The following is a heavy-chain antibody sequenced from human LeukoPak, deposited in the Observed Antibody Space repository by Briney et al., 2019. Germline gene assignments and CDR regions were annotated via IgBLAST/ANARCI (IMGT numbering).Heavy chain of an antibody. CDR3: ARQPIGPYYFDY. CDR1: GASGSNYY. CDR2: IYNGGSA. V-gene: IGHV4-4*07. J-gene: IGHJ4*02. Sequence: PSETLSLTCTVSGASGSNYYWSWIRQPAGKGLEWIGRIYNGGSANYSPSLQSRISMSVDTSKNQFSLRLKSVTAADTAVYYCARQPIGPYYFDYWGQGTLVTVSS. D-gene: IGHD1-14*01.